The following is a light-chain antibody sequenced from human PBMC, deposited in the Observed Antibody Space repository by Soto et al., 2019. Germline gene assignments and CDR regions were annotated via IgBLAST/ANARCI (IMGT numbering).Light chain of an antibody. Sequence: QSVLTQPPSVSAAPGQTVTISCSGGSPNIENNYVSWYQHFPGTAPKLLIYEVNNRPSGIPDRFSGSKSGTSATLGITGLQTGDEADYYCVTWDGNLSAGVFGGGTKLTVL. CDR3: VTWDGNLSAGV. J-gene: IGLJ2*01. CDR1: SPNIENNY. CDR2: EVN. V-gene: IGLV1-51*02.